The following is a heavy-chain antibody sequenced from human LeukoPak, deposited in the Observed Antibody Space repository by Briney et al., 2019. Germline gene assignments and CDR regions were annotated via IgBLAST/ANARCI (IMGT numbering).Heavy chain of an antibody. CDR1: GGTFSSYA. CDR3: AYYYGSGSYYTFDY. V-gene: IGHV1-69*04. Sequence: GSSVKVSCKASGGTFSSYAISWVRQAPGQGPEWMGRIIPILGIANYAQKLQGRVTITADKSTSTAYMELSSLRSEDTAVYYCAYYYGSGSYYTFDYWGQGTLVTVSS. J-gene: IGHJ4*02. D-gene: IGHD3-10*01. CDR2: IIPILGIA.